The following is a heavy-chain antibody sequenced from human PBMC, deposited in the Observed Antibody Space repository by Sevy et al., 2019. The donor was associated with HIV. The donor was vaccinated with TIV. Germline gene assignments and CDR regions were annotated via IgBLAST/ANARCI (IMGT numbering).Heavy chain of an antibody. CDR1: GFSFDSYG. CDR2: ISGSGSRT. D-gene: IGHD3-22*01. CDR3: AKGGGGHYDPDEIGYYFYYYNMDV. V-gene: IGHV3-23*01. J-gene: IGHJ6*03. Sequence: GGSLRLSCAVSGFSFDSYGMTWVRQAPGKGLEWVSGISGSGSRTYYADSVKGRFIISRDNSKNTLDLQMNSHRSEDTAIYYCAKGGGGHYDPDEIGYYFYYYNMDVWGKGTTVTVSS.